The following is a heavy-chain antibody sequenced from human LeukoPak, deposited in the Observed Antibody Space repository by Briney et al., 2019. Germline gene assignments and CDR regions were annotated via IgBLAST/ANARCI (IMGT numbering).Heavy chain of an antibody. Sequence: GRSLRLSCTASGFIFNGYAMHWVRQAPGKGLEWVAVISYDGSHKYYADSVKGRFTISRDNSNNTLYLQMNSLRPEDTAVYHCAKVIVLVRNDFDYWAREPWSPSLQ. V-gene: IGHV3-30-3*01. CDR2: ISYDGSHK. CDR3: AKVIVLVRNDFDY. CDR1: GFIFNGYA. D-gene: IGHD3-22*01. J-gene: IGHJ4*02.